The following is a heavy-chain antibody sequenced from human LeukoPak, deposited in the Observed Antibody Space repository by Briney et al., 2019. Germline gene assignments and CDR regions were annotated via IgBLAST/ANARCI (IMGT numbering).Heavy chain of an antibody. D-gene: IGHD5-24*01. Sequence: GGSLRLSCVASGFPFSSYWMTWVRQAPGKELEWVANIKQDGSKKSYVDSVKGRFTISRDNAKNSLYLQMNSLRAEDTAIYYCTRVGYIDEGIDYWGQGTLVTVSS. V-gene: IGHV3-7*04. J-gene: IGHJ4*02. CDR1: GFPFSSYW. CDR3: TRVGYIDEGIDY. CDR2: IKQDGSKK.